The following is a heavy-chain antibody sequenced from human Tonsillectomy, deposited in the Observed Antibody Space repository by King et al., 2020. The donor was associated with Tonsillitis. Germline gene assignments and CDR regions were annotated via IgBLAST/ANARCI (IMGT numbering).Heavy chain of an antibody. D-gene: IGHD2/OR15-2a*01. V-gene: IGHV3-15*01. CDR3: SHVRDPRILSLGS. J-gene: IGHJ1*01. Sequence: VQLVESGGDVIKPGGSLRLSCIVSGLTFSDAWVAWVRQATGKGLEWVGRIKASGTTDLAVPVKGRFTIPRVDSKNTIYLQMNSLKIEDTAVYYWSHVRDPRILSLGSWGQGTLVTVSS. CDR1: GLTFSDAW. CDR2: IKASGTT.